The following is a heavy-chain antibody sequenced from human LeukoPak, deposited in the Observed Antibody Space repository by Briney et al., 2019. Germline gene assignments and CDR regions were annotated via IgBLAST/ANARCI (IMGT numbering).Heavy chain of an antibody. D-gene: IGHD6-13*01. CDR1: GFTFSSYG. V-gene: IGHV3-23*01. Sequence: GGSLRLSCAASGFTFSSYGMSWVRQAPGKGLEWVSAISGSGGSTYYADSVKGRFTISRDNSKNTLYLQMNSLRAEDTAVYYCAKGDIAAAGTFRYYYYYMDVWGKGTTVTISS. CDR2: ISGSGGST. J-gene: IGHJ6*03. CDR3: AKGDIAAAGTFRYYYYYMDV.